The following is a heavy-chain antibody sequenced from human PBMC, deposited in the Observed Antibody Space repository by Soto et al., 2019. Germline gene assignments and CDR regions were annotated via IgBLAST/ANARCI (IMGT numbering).Heavy chain of an antibody. CDR3: ARHTQIEPFRTAQKYNWFDP. CDR2: IYPGDSDT. D-gene: IGHD3-22*01. V-gene: IGHV5-51*01. J-gene: IGHJ5*02. Sequence: PGESLKISCKGSGYSFTSYWIGWVRQMPGKGLEWMGIIYPGDSDTRYSPSFQGQVIISADKSVDTAYLQWRSLKASDTALYYCARHTQIEPFRTAQKYNWFDPWGQGTMVTVSS. CDR1: GYSFTSYW.